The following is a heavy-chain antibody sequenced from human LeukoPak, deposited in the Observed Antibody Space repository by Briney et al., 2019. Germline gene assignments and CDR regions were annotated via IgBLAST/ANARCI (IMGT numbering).Heavy chain of an antibody. CDR1: GFTFSSYG. J-gene: IGHJ4*02. Sequence: PGGSLRLSCAASGFTFSSYGMTWVRQAPGKGLEWVSAISGSGGSTYYADSVKGRSTISRDNSKNTLYLQMNSLRAEDTAVYYCARDAGRYFDWLGYWGQGTLVTVSS. CDR2: ISGSGGST. V-gene: IGHV3-23*01. D-gene: IGHD3-9*01. CDR3: ARDAGRYFDWLGY.